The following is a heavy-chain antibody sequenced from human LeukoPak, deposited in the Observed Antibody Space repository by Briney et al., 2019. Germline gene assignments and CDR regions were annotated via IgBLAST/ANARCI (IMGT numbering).Heavy chain of an antibody. D-gene: IGHD6-13*01. CDR1: GFTFSSYW. CDR2: IKYDGSEK. J-gene: IGHJ4*02. V-gene: IGHV3-7*01. Sequence: GGSLRLSCAASGFTFSSYWMSWVRPAPGKGLEWVANIKYDGSEKDYVDSVKGRFAISRDNAKNSLYLQMNSLRAEDTAVYYCARDIEAAGLFFDYWGQGTLVTVSS. CDR3: ARDIEAAGLFFDY.